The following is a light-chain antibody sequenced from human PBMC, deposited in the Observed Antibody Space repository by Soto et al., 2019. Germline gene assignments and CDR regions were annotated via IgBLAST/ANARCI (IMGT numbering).Light chain of an antibody. J-gene: IGKJ5*01. CDR1: QSVSSSY. V-gene: IGKV3-20*01. Sequence: IVLTQYQGTLSLSPGERATLSCRASQSVSSSYLAWYQQKPGQPPRLLIYRASSRATGIPDRFSGSGSGTDFTLTISRLEPEDFAVYFCQQCASSAITFGQGTRLEIK. CDR2: RAS. CDR3: QQCASSAIT.